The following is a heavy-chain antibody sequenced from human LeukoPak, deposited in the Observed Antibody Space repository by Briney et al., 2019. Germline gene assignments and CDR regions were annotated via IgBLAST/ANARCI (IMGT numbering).Heavy chain of an antibody. CDR2: ISGSGGNT. CDR1: GFTFSSYA. V-gene: IGHV3-23*01. D-gene: IGHD4-17*01. J-gene: IGHJ4*02. CDR3: AKELTVTPGY. Sequence: GGSLRLSCAASGFTFSSYAMSWVRQAPGKGLEWVSIISGSGGNTYNADSVKGRFTISRDNSKNTLYLQMNSLRAEDTAVYYCAKELTVTPGYWGQGTLVTVSS.